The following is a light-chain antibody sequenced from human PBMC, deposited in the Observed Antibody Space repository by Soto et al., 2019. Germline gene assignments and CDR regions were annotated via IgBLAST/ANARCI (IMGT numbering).Light chain of an antibody. Sequence: QSALTQPASVSGSPGQSITISCTGTSSDVGAYNIVSWYQQYPGKAPKLMIYEVNSRPSGVSDRFSGSKSGNTASLTISGLQAEDEADYYCSSYKGSTTLEMIFGGGTKLTVL. CDR2: EVN. J-gene: IGLJ2*01. V-gene: IGLV2-14*01. CDR3: SSYKGSTTLEMI. CDR1: SSDVGAYNI.